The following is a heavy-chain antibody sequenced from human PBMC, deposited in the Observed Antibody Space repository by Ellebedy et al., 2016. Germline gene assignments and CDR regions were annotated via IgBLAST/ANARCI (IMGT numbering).Heavy chain of an antibody. CDR3: ANPGGMVVGDSYIDV. CDR2: ILASGVGT. Sequence: GESLKISCAASGFPFSSHAMSWVRQAPGRGPEWVSGILASGVGTYYADSVKGRFTISRDNSRNSLYLQMRSLRADETAVYYCANPGGMVVGDSYIDVWGKGTTVVVSS. D-gene: IGHD2-15*01. CDR1: GFPFSSHA. V-gene: IGHV3-23*01. J-gene: IGHJ6*03.